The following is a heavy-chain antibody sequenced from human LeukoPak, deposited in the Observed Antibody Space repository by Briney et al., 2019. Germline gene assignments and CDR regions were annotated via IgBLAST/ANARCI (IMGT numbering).Heavy chain of an antibody. CDR3: ARDGSGSYSFGAFDI. D-gene: IGHD1-26*01. J-gene: IGHJ3*02. CDR1: GYTFTSYG. Sequence: ASVKVSCKASGYTFTSYGISWVRQAPGQGLEWMGRISAYNGNTNYAQKLQGRVTMTTDTSTSTAYMELRSLRSDDTAVYYCARDGSGSYSFGAFDIWGQGTMVTVSS. V-gene: IGHV1-18*01. CDR2: ISAYNGNT.